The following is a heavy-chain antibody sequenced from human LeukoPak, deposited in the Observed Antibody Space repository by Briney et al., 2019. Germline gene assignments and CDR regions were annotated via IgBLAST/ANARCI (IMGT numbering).Heavy chain of an antibody. CDR2: IKQDGSEK. CDR3: ARDKQVGATYFDY. D-gene: IGHD1-26*01. V-gene: IGHV3-7*01. CDR1: GFTFSNYE. Sequence: GGSLRLSCAASGFTFSNYEMNWVRQAPGKGLEWVANIKQDGSEKYYVDSVKGRFTISRDNAKNSLYLQMNSLRAEDTAVYYCARDKQVGATYFDYWGQGTLVTVSS. J-gene: IGHJ4*02.